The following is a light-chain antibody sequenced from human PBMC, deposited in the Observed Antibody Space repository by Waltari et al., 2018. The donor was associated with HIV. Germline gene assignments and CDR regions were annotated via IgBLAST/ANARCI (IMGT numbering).Light chain of an antibody. V-gene: IGKV3-15*01. J-gene: IGKJ2*01. CDR3: QQYNNWPYT. Sequence: TLSCRASQSISSNLAWYQQKPGQAPRLLIYGASTRATGIPARFSGSGSGTEFTLTISSLQSEDFAVYYCQQYNNWPYTFGQGTKLEIK. CDR2: GAS. CDR1: QSISSN.